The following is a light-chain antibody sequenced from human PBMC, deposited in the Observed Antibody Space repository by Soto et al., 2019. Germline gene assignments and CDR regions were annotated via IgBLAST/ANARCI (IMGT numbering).Light chain of an antibody. CDR1: RSVSIN. CDR3: QQRSDWPAAT. J-gene: IGKJ2*01. CDR2: DAF. Sequence: MLTQSPAILSLSPGERATLSCRASRSVSINLAWYQQKPGQAPRLLIYDAFNRATGVPARFSGSGSGTDFTLTISSLEPEDFAIYFCQQRSDWPAATFGQGTTLQIK. V-gene: IGKV3-11*01.